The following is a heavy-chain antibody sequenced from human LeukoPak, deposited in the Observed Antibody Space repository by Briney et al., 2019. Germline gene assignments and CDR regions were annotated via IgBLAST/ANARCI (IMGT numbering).Heavy chain of an antibody. V-gene: IGHV4-39*01. CDR2: MYYSGST. D-gene: IGHD5-24*01. CDR3: ATHGRMGTINPSY. J-gene: IGHJ4*02. CDR1: GGSISNSSYY. Sequence: SETLSLTCTVSGGSISNSSYYWGWIRQPPGKGLEWIGSMYYSGSTYYNPSLKSRATISVDTSKNQFSLKLSSVTAADTAVYYCATHGRMGTINPSYWGQGTLGTVSS.